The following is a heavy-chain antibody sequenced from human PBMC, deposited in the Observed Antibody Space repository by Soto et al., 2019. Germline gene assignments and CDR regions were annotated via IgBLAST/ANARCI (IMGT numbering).Heavy chain of an antibody. CDR1: GFTFGDYA. D-gene: IGHD6-19*01. J-gene: IGHJ4*02. V-gene: IGHV3-49*03. CDR3: TSDLPNCGWHNIPFDY. CDR2: IRSKAYGGTT. Sequence: PGGSLRLSCTASGFTFGDYAMSWFRQAPGKGLEWVGFIRSKAYGGTTEYAASVKGRFTISRDDSKSIAYLQMNSLKTEDTAVYYCTSDLPNCGWHNIPFDYWGQGTLVTVSS.